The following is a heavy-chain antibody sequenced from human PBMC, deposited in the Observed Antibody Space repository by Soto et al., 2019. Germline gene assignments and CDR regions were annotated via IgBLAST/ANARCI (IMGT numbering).Heavy chain of an antibody. CDR2: ISYDGSNK. J-gene: IGHJ6*02. CDR1: GFTFSSYA. D-gene: IGHD3-9*01. Sequence: GGSLRLSCAASGFTFSSYAMHWVRQAPGKGLEWVAVISYDGSNKYYADSVKGRFTISRDNSKNTLYLQMNSLRAEDTAVYYCARGLTPFMDIGYYYGMDVWGQGTKVTVSS. CDR3: ARGLTPFMDIGYYYGMDV. V-gene: IGHV3-30-3*01.